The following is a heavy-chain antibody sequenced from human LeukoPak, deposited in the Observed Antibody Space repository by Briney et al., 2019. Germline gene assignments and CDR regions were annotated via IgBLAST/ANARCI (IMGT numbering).Heavy chain of an antibody. CDR2: IFGGGST. V-gene: IGHV3-53*01. J-gene: IGHJ3*02. CDR3: ASGLTTTFDASET. Sequence: GGSLRLSCAASGFIVSYKYMTWVRQAPGKGLEWVSVIFGGGSTYYADSVKGRFTISRDSSKNTLNLQMNGLRVEDTAVYYCASGLTTTFDASETWGQGTLVTVSS. CDR1: GFIVSYKY. D-gene: IGHD1-14*01.